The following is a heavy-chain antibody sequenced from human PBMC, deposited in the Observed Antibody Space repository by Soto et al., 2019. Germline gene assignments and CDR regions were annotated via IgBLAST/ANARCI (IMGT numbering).Heavy chain of an antibody. CDR2: ISGSGGST. CDR3: ANQLDYGDFHYYYYGMDV. CDR1: GFTFSSYA. Sequence: HPGGSLRLSCAASGFTFSSYAMSWVRQAPGKGLEWVSAISGSGGSTYYADSVKGRFTISRDNSKKTLYLQMNSLRAEDTAVYYCANQLDYGDFHYYYYGMDVWGQGTTVTVSS. J-gene: IGHJ6*02. V-gene: IGHV3-23*01. D-gene: IGHD4-17*01.